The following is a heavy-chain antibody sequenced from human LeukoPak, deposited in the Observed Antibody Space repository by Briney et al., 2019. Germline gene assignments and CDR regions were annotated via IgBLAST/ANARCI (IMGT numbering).Heavy chain of an antibody. V-gene: IGHV3-48*03. CDR2: ITTSSDDT. Sequence: GGSLRLSCAASGFTFSSHDMDWVGQAPGRGLEWMSHITTSSDDTHYADSVKGRFIISRDNVKDSLYLQMNSLRAEDTAVYYCVRDMTARSWHAFDSWGRGTLVTVSS. J-gene: IGHJ4*02. D-gene: IGHD6-13*01. CDR3: VRDMTARSWHAFDS. CDR1: GFTFSSHD.